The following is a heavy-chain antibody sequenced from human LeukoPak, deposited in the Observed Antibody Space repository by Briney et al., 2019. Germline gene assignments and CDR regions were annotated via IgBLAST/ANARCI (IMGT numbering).Heavy chain of an antibody. Sequence: SENLSLTCTVSGGSINNYYWSWIRQPAGKGLEWIGRIYTRGSTNYNPSLKSRVTMSVDTSKNQFSLKLSSVTAADTAVYYCARGRYCSADICSGGDAFDIWGQGTMVSVSS. D-gene: IGHD2-15*01. CDR3: ARGRYCSADICSGGDAFDI. CDR2: IYTRGST. J-gene: IGHJ3*02. V-gene: IGHV4-4*07. CDR1: GGSINNYY.